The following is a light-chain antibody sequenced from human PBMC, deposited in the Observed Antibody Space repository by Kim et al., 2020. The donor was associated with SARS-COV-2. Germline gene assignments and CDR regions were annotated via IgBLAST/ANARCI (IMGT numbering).Light chain of an antibody. CDR3: AAWDDSLNGPV. Sequence: GQRVTITRSGSSSNIGSNTVNWYQQLPGTAPKLLIYSINQRPSGVPDRFSGSKSGTSASLAISGLQSEDEAEYYCAAWDDSLNGPVFGGGTRLTVL. V-gene: IGLV1-44*01. CDR1: SSNIGSNT. CDR2: SIN. J-gene: IGLJ2*01.